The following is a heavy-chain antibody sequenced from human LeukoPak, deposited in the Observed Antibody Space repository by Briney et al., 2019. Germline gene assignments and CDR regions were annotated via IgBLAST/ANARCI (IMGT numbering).Heavy chain of an antibody. D-gene: IGHD3-9*01. Sequence: SETLSLTCTVSGGSISSYYWSWIRQPPGKGLEWIGYIYYSGSTNYNPSLKSRVTISADTSKNQFSLKLSSVTAADTAVYYCARDGLYYDILTGYQHYGMDVWGQGTTVTVSS. J-gene: IGHJ6*02. CDR1: GGSISSYY. V-gene: IGHV4-59*01. CDR3: ARDGLYYDILTGYQHYGMDV. CDR2: IYYSGST.